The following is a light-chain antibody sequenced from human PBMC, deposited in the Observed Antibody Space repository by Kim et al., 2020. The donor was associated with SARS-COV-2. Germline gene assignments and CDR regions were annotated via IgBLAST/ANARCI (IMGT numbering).Light chain of an antibody. CDR3: CSYAGITV. V-gene: IGLV2-23*01. CDR2: EDI. Sequence: SPGQSITISCTGTSIEVGSYNLVSWYQQHPGKAPKVLIYEDIKRPSGVSDRFSGSKSGNTASLTISGLQSGDVADYYCCSYAGITVFGSGTTVTVL. J-gene: IGLJ1*01. CDR1: SIEVGSYNL.